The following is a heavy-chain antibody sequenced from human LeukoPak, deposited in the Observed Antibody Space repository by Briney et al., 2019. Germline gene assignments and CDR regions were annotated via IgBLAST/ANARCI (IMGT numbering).Heavy chain of an antibody. J-gene: IGHJ3*02. D-gene: IGHD3-22*01. Sequence: ASQTLSLTCTVSGGSISSGDYYWSWIRQPPGKGVEWIGYIYYSGSTYYNPSLKSRVIISVDTSKNQFSLKLSSVTAADTAVYYCAREVTYYDSSGYYSPAFDIWGQGTMVTVSS. V-gene: IGHV4-30-4*08. CDR1: GGSISSGDYY. CDR3: AREVTYYDSSGYYSPAFDI. CDR2: IYYSGST.